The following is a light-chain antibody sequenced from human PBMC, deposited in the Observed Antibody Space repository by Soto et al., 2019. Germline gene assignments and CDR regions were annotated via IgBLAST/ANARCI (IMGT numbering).Light chain of an antibody. CDR1: QSIGSW. Sequence: QLSHSSASLSANIGARLTITSRASQSIGSWLAWYRQRPGKAPKPLIYMASSLESGVPPRFSGSGAGTEFTLTISIQQPDDFATYQCQQYNSQAMVGQGAKVDIK. CDR3: QQYNSQAM. V-gene: IGKV1-5*03. CDR2: MAS. J-gene: IGKJ1*01.